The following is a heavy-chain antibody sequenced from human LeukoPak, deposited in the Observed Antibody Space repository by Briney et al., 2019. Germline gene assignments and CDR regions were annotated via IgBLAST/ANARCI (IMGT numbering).Heavy chain of an antibody. CDR1: GFTFSSYA. J-gene: IGHJ3*02. V-gene: IGHV3-53*01. CDR3: AISLGYCSGGSCFPAFDI. CDR2: IYSGGNT. Sequence: GGSLRLSCAASGFTFSSYAMSWVRQAPWKGLEWVSVIYSGGNTYYADSVKGRFTMSRDNTKNILYLQMNSLRAEDTAVYYCAISLGYCSGGSCFPAFDIWGQGTMVTVSS. D-gene: IGHD2-15*01.